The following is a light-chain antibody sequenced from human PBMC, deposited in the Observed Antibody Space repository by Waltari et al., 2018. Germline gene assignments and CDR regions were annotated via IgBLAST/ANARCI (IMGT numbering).Light chain of an antibody. CDR2: EDT. V-gene: IGLV3-10*01. CDR3: YSSDSTGLRV. Sequence: SYELTQPPSVSVSPGQPARNTCSGHEFPRQYAYWFQQKSGQAPRLVIYEDTKRPSGIPERFSGSSSGTVATLTITGAQVDDEADYYCYSSDSTGLRVFGGGTTVVVL. J-gene: IGLJ1*01. CDR1: EFPRQY.